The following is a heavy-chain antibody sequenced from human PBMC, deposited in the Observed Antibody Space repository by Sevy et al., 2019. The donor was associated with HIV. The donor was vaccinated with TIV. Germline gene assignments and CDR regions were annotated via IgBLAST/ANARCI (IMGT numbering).Heavy chain of an antibody. CDR1: GFTFSSYW. J-gene: IGHJ4*02. V-gene: IGHV3-7*01. CDR3: ARGIYGSGSRLGLGY. CDR2: MRQDGSEK. Sequence: GGSLRLSCAASGFTFSSYWMTWVRQAPGKGLEWVANMRQDGSEKYYVDSVKGRFTISRDNAKNSLYLQMNSLRAEDSAVPSCARGIYGSGSRLGLGYWGQGTLVTVSS. D-gene: IGHD3-10*01.